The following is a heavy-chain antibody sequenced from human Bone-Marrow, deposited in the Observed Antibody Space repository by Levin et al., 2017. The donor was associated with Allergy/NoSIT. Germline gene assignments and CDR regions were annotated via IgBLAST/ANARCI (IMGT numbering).Heavy chain of an antibody. CDR3: ARVNSYHGSGSSDY. D-gene: IGHD3-10*01. V-gene: IGHV4-34*01. Sequence: KPSETLSLTCAVYDEAFSGYFWSWFRQPPGKGLEWIGQINYGGSTVYNPSLESRVTISVDIVRKHFSLKLSSMTAADTAVYYCARVNSYHGSGSSDYWGQGTRVTVSS. CDR1: DEAFSGYF. J-gene: IGHJ4*02. CDR2: INYGGST.